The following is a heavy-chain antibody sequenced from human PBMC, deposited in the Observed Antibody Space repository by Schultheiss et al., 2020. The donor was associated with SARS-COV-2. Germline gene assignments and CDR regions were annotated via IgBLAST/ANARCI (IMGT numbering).Heavy chain of an antibody. CDR2: ISYDGSNK. V-gene: IGHV3-30*03. CDR3: VSVNLSGGSCSRWFDP. CDR1: GFTFSSYG. D-gene: IGHD2-15*01. Sequence: GGSLRLSCAASGFTFSSYGMHWVRQAPGKGLEWVAVISYDGSNKYYADSVKGRFIISRDNSRNFLYQQMNSLRPEDMAVYYCVSVNLSGGSCSRWFDPWGQGTLVTVSS. J-gene: IGHJ5*02.